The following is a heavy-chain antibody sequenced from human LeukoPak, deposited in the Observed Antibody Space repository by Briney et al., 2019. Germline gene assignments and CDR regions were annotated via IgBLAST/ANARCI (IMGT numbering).Heavy chain of an antibody. J-gene: IGHJ4*02. Sequence: PGGSLRLSCAASGFTFSSSWMSWVRQAPGKGLEWVSGISGSGGSTNYADSVEGRFTISRDNSNNTLYLQMNSLRAEDTAVYYCAKDARRDGYSYDYWGQGTLVTVSS. V-gene: IGHV3-23*01. CDR1: GFTFSSSW. CDR2: ISGSGGST. D-gene: IGHD5-24*01. CDR3: AKDARRDGYSYDY.